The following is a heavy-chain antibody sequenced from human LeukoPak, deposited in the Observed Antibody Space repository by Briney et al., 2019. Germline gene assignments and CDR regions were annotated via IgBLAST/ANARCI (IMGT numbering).Heavy chain of an antibody. D-gene: IGHD2-8*01. J-gene: IGHJ4*02. V-gene: IGHV3-30*02. CDR1: GFTFSSYS. CDR2: IRYDGTNN. CDR3: AKDRYCTTGTCSGDFDY. Sequence: GGSLRLSCAASGFTFSSYSMHWVRQAPGKGLEWVAPIRYDGTNNNYADSVKGRFTISRENSKNTLYLQMNSLRAEDTAVYYCAKDRYCTTGTCSGDFDYWGQGTLVTVSS.